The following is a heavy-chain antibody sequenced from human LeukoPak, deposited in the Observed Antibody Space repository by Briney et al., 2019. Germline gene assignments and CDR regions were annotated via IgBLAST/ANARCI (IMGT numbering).Heavy chain of an antibody. CDR1: GGTFSSYA. CDR3: ARDSFMVRGGDY. V-gene: IGHV1-69*05. D-gene: IGHD3-10*01. J-gene: IGHJ4*02. CDR2: IIPIFGTA. Sequence: SVKVSCKASGGTFSSYAISWVRQAPGQGLEWMGGIIPIFGTANYAQKLQGRVTMTTDTSTSTAYMELRSLRSDDTAVYYCARDSFMVRGGDYWGQGTLVTVSS.